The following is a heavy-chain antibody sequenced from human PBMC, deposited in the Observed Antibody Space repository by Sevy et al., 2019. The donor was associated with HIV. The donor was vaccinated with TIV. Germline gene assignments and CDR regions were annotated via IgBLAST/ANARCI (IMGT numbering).Heavy chain of an antibody. CDR3: ATGEYSSSWYVIDY. D-gene: IGHD6-13*01. CDR1: GYTLTELS. J-gene: IGHJ4*02. V-gene: IGHV1-24*01. CDR2: FDPEDGET. Sequence: ASVKVSCKVSGYTLTELSMHWVRQAPGKGLEWMGGFDPEDGETIYAQKFQGRVTMTEDTSTDTAYMELSSLRSEDTAVYYWATGEYSSSWYVIDYWGQGTLVTVSS.